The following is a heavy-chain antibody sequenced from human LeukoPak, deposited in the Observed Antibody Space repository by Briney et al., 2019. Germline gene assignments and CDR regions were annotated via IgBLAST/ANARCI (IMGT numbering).Heavy chain of an antibody. CDR2: LSTYNGDT. Sequence: ASVTVSFKPSGYTFTRYAISWVRQAPGQGRAWMGWLSTYNGDTKYAQKFQGRVTMTADTSTSTAYMELRSLRSDDTAVYYCARDPSNTSGWYIYFDLWGQGTPVTVSS. V-gene: IGHV1-18*01. D-gene: IGHD6-19*01. J-gene: IGHJ4*02. CDR3: ARDPSNTSGWYIYFDL. CDR1: GYTFTRYA.